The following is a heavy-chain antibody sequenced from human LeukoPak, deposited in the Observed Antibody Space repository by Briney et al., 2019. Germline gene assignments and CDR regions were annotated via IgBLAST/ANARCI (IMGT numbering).Heavy chain of an antibody. Sequence: GESLRLSCAASGFTFSSYAMHWVRQAPGKGLEYVSAISSNGGSTYYANSVKGRFTISGDNYKNTLYLQMGSLRAEDMAVYYCARVSLTYYYVDYWGQGTLVTVSS. J-gene: IGHJ4*02. CDR2: ISSNGGST. V-gene: IGHV3-64*01. D-gene: IGHD3-10*02. CDR1: GFTFSSYA. CDR3: ARVSLTYYYVDY.